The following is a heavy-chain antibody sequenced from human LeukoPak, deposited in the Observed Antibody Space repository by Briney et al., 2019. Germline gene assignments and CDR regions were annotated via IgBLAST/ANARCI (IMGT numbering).Heavy chain of an antibody. D-gene: IGHD3-10*01. CDR1: GGSISSSSYY. Sequence: SETLSLTCTVSGGSISSSSYYWGGQRQPPGKGGEGIGSIYYSGSTYDKTSHKGGVTISEDKTKNQFSLKLSSVTAADTAVYYCASLVGLVGYWGQGTLVTVSS. CDR2: IYYSGST. CDR3: ASLVGLVGY. V-gene: IGHV4-39*01. J-gene: IGHJ4*02.